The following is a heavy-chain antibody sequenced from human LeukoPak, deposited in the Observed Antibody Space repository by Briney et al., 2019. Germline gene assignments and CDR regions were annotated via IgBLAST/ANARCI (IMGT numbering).Heavy chain of an antibody. CDR2: VYYGRSP. CDR1: GDSISRSTYY. CDR3: ARSSGAGTFSY. J-gene: IGHJ4*02. D-gene: IGHD6-25*01. Sequence: SETLSLTCTVSGDSISRSTYYWAWIRQPPGTGLEWIGSVYYGRSPYFNPSLESRATISVDTSKNHFSLKMSSVTAADTAVYYCARSSGAGTFSYWGQGTLVTVSS. V-gene: IGHV4-39*02.